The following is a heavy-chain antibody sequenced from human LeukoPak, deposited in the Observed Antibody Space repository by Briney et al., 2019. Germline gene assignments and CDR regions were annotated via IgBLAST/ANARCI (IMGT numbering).Heavy chain of an antibody. Sequence: PGGSLRLSCAVSGFTFSSYAMSWVRQAPGKGLEWVSAISGSGGSTYYADSVKGRFTISRDNSKNTLYLQMNSLRAEDTAVYYCAKDLPYYYGSGSYRAAFDIWGQGTMVTVSS. J-gene: IGHJ3*02. D-gene: IGHD3-10*01. CDR3: AKDLPYYYGSGSYRAAFDI. CDR2: ISGSGGST. CDR1: GFTFSSYA. V-gene: IGHV3-23*01.